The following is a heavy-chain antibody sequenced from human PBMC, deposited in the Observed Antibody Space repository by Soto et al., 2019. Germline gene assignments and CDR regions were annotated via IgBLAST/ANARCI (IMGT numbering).Heavy chain of an antibody. CDR3: ASHSSLRGYCISTSCYGYYYGMDV. D-gene: IGHD2-2*01. J-gene: IGHJ6*02. Sequence: QVQLVQSGAEVKKPGSSVKVSCKASGGTFSSYAISWVRQAPGQGLEWMGGIIPIFGTADYAQKFQGRVTRTADESTSSADMELSSLRSEDTAVYYCASHSSLRGYCISTSCYGYYYGMDVWGQGTTVTVSS. CDR2: IIPIFGTA. V-gene: IGHV1-69*12. CDR1: GGTFSSYA.